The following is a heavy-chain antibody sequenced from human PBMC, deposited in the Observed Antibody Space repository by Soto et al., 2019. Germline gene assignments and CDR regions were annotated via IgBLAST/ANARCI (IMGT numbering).Heavy chain of an antibody. CDR2: IYHSGST. CDR1: GGSISSSNW. V-gene: IGHV4-4*02. Sequence: SETLSLTCTVSGGSISSSNWWSWVRQPPGKGLEWIGEIYHSGSTNYNPSLKSRVTISVDKSKNQFSLKLSSVTAADTAVYYCASISPDSSGSLYYYYFDYWGQGTLVTVS. J-gene: IGHJ4*02. CDR3: ASISPDSSGSLYYYYFDY. D-gene: IGHD3-22*01.